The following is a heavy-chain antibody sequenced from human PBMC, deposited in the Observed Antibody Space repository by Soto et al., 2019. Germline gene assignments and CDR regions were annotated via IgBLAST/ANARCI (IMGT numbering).Heavy chain of an antibody. D-gene: IGHD6-13*01. Sequence: GGSLRLSSAACGLSVSSNYMSWVRQATGKGLEWVSVIYSGGSTYYADSVKGRFTISRDNSKNTLYLQMNSLRAEDTAVYYCARVRSSSWYNWFDPWGQGTLVTVSS. V-gene: IGHV3-53*01. J-gene: IGHJ5*02. CDR2: IYSGGST. CDR3: ARVRSSSWYNWFDP. CDR1: GLSVSSNY.